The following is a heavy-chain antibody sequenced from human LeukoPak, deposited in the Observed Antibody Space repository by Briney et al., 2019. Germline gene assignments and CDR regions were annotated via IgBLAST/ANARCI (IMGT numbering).Heavy chain of an antibody. V-gene: IGHV1-2*02. CDR3: ARHNWNDDVPPDY. CDR1: GYTFTGYY. D-gene: IGHD1-20*01. Sequence: ASVKVSCKASGYTFTGYYMHWVRQAPGQGLEWMGWNNPNSGGTNYAQKFQGRVTMTRDTSISTAYMELSRLRSDDTAVYYCARHNWNDDVPPDYGGQGTLVTVSS. CDR2: NNPNSGGT. J-gene: IGHJ4*02.